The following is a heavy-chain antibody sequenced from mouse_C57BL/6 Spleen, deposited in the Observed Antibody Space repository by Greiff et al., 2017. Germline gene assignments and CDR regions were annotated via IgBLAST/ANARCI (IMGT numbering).Heavy chain of an antibody. CDR2: IYPGDGVT. D-gene: IGHD1-1*02. J-gene: IGHJ3*01. V-gene: IGHV1-82*01. CDR1: GYAFSSSW. Sequence: VQLVESGPELVKPGASVKISCKASGYAFSSSWMNWVKQRPGNGLEWIGGIYPGDGVTNYNGKFKGKATLTADKSSCTAYMQLSSLTSEDSAVYFCARDGLWSFAYWGPGTLVTVSA. CDR3: ARDGLWSFAY.